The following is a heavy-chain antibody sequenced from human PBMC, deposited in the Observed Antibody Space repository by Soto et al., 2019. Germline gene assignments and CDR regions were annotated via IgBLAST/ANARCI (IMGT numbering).Heavy chain of an antibody. J-gene: IGHJ4*02. CDR1: GGTFRSFA. Sequence: QVQLVQSGAEVKKPGSSVKVSCKASGGTFRSFAFSWVRQAPGHGLEWMGGIIPLFGTTNYAQRFQGRVTITADESTSTAYVELSSLKSEDTAIYYCAKDTDHAYDFWGQGTPVTVSS. CDR3: AKDTDHAYDF. D-gene: IGHD3-16*01. CDR2: IIPLFGTT. V-gene: IGHV1-69*01.